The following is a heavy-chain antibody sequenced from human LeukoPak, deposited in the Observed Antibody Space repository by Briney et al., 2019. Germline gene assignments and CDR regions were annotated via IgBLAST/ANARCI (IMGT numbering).Heavy chain of an antibody. V-gene: IGHV3-21*01. CDR3: ARGQGAARPVATKGHMDV. D-gene: IGHD6-6*01. CDR1: GFTFSSYS. CDR2: ISSSSSYI. Sequence: GGSLRLSCAASGFTFSSYSMNWVRQAPGKGLEWVSSISSSSSYIYYADSVKGRFTISRDNAKNSLYLQMNSLRAEDTAVYYCARGQGAARPVATKGHMDVWGKGTTVTVSS. J-gene: IGHJ6*03.